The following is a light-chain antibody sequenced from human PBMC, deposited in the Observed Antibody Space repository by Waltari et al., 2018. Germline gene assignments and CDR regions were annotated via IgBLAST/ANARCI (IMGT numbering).Light chain of an antibody. CDR2: GAS. J-gene: IGKJ1*01. Sequence: EIVLTQSPGTLSLSPGERATLSCRADQSVNSSYLAWYQHKPGQAPRLLIYGASSRSTGIPDRFSGSGSGTDFTLTISRLEPEDFAVYYCQQYGSSSWTFGQGTKVEIK. V-gene: IGKV3-20*01. CDR3: QQYGSSSWT. CDR1: QSVNSSY.